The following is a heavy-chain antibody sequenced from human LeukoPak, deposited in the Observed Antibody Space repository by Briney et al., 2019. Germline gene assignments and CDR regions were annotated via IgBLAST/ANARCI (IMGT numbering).Heavy chain of an antibody. CDR1: GYTFTGYY. Sequence: ASVKVSCKASGYTFTGYYIHWVLQAPGQGLEWMGSINPNIGGTSYAQKFQGGVTMARDTSISTAYMELSRLTSDDTAVYYCARDPRGSYYADYWGQGTLVTVSS. V-gene: IGHV1-2*02. CDR2: INPNIGGT. D-gene: IGHD1-26*01. J-gene: IGHJ4*01. CDR3: ARDPRGSYYADY.